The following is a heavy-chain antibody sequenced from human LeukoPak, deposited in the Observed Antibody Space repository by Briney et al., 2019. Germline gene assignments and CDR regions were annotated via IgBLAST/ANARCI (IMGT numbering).Heavy chain of an antibody. CDR3: TTEEGADAFDI. V-gene: IGHV3-15*01. D-gene: IGHD1-26*01. CDR1: GFTFSNAW. CDR2: IKSKTDGGTA. Sequence: PGGSLRLSCVVSGFTFSNAWMIWVRQAPGKGLEWVGRIKSKTDGGTADYAAPVKGRFTISRDDSKNTLYLQMNSLKTEDTAVYYCTTEEGADAFDIWGQGTMVTVSS. J-gene: IGHJ3*02.